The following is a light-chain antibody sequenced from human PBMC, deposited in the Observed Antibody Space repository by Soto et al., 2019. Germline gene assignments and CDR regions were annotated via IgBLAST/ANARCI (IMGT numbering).Light chain of an antibody. J-gene: IGKJ2*01. CDR1: QSVRSSF. CDR3: QQYENSVMYT. Sequence: EIVLTQSPGTLSLSPGERATLSCRASQSVRSSFFAWYQQKPGQAPRLLIYDVSVRATGIPDRFSGSGSGTDVTLTINRLEPEDFAVYYCQQYENSVMYTFGQGTKLEIK. CDR2: DVS. V-gene: IGKV3-20*01.